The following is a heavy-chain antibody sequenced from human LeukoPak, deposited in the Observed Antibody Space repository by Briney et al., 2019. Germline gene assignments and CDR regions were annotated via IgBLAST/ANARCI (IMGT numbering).Heavy chain of an antibody. CDR1: AFTFSNYA. Sequence: GGSLRLSCAASAFTFSNYAMHWVRQAPGKGLEYVSATSNNGGYTYYANSVKGRFTISRDNSKNTLYLQMGSLRADDMAVYYCARGSQADRYFDPYYFDSWGQGTLVTVSS. J-gene: IGHJ4*02. V-gene: IGHV3-64*01. CDR3: ARGSQADRYFDPYYFDS. CDR2: TSNNGGYT. D-gene: IGHD3-9*01.